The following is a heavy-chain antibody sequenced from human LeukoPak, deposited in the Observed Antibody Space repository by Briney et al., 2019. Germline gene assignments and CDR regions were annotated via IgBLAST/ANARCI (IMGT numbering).Heavy chain of an antibody. CDR2: INPNSGGT. V-gene: IGHV1-2*02. CDR1: GYTFTGYY. D-gene: IGHD3-10*01. CDR3: ARCYYGSGSYYTPPYMDV. J-gene: IGHJ6*03. Sequence: ASVKVSCKASGYTFTGYYMHWVRQAPGQGLEWMGWINPNSGGTNYAQKFQGRVTMTRDTSISTAYMELSRLRSDDTAVYYCARCYYGSGSYYTPPYMDVWGKGTTVTISS.